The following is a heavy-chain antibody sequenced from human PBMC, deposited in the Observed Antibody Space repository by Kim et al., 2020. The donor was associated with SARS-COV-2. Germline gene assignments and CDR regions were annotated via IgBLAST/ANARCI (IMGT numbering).Heavy chain of an antibody. CDR2: ISNSAITI. V-gene: IGHV3-11*01. J-gene: IGHJ3*02. D-gene: IGHD3-22*01. CDR1: GFTFSDYY. CDR3: ARQGGYYYDSRDAFDI. Sequence: GWSLRLSCAASGFTFSDYYMSWVRQAPGKGLEWVSYISNSAITIYYAESVKGRFTISRDNAKNSLYLQMNSLRAEDTAVYYCARQGGYYYDSRDAFDIWGQGTMVTVSS.